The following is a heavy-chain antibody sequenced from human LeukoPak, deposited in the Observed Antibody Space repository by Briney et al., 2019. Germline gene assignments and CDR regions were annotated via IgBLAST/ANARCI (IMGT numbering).Heavy chain of an antibody. CDR2: ISGSGGST. J-gene: IGHJ5*02. Sequence: GGSLRLSCAASGFTFNRFWMSWVRQAPGKGLEWVSAISGSGGSTYYADSVKGRFTISRDNSKNTLYLQMNSLRAEDTAVYYCAKGGVLRYFDWLLTPNWFDPWGQGTLVTVSS. D-gene: IGHD3-9*01. CDR1: GFTFNRFW. CDR3: AKGGVLRYFDWLLTPNWFDP. V-gene: IGHV3-23*01.